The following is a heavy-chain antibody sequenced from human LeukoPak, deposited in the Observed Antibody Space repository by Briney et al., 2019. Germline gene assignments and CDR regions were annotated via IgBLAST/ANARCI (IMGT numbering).Heavy chain of an antibody. Sequence: ASVKVSCKASGYTFTSYDINWVRQATGQGLEWMGWMNPNSGNTGCAQKFQGRVTMTRNTSISTAYMELSSLRSEDTAVYYCARRKFGYDDAFDIWGQGTMVTVSS. D-gene: IGHD5-12*01. V-gene: IGHV1-8*01. CDR1: GYTFTSYD. CDR3: ARRKFGYDDAFDI. CDR2: MNPNSGNT. J-gene: IGHJ3*02.